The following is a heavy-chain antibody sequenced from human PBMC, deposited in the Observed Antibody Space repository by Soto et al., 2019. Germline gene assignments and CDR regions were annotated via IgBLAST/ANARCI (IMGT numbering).Heavy chain of an antibody. CDR2: ISSSSSYI. D-gene: IGHD1-7*01. CDR1: GFTFSSYS. Sequence: GVLRLSCAASGFTFSSYSMNWVRQAPGKGLEWVSSISSSSSYIYYADSVKGRFTISRDNAKNSLYLQMNSLRAEDTAVYYCERDDNWNYVNFDYWGQGTLVPVSS. CDR3: ERDDNWNYVNFDY. V-gene: IGHV3-21*01. J-gene: IGHJ4*02.